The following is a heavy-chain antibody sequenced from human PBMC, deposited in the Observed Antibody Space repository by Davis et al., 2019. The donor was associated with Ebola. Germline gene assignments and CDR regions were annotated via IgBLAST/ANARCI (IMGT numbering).Heavy chain of an antibody. J-gene: IGHJ5*02. D-gene: IGHD3-22*01. CDR1: AGTFSSYA. Sequence: SVQVTCKASAGTFSSYAFSRVRPAPGQGLEWMGGIIPILGIANYAQKFQGRVTITADKSTSTAYMELSSLRSEDTAVYYCARSYDSSDNWFDPWGQGTLVTVSS. V-gene: IGHV1-69*10. CDR3: ARSYDSSDNWFDP. CDR2: IIPILGIA.